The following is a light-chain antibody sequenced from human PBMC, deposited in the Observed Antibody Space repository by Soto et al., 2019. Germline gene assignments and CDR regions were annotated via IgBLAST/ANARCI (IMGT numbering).Light chain of an antibody. CDR1: QSVSSSY. V-gene: IGKV3-20*01. CDR3: QQYSSSPLIT. CDR2: GAS. J-gene: IGKJ5*01. Sequence: EIVLTQSPGTLSLSPGERATLSCRASQSVSSSYLAWYQQKPGQAPRLLIYGASSRATGIPDRFSGSGSGTDFTLTISRLEPEEFAVYYCQQYSSSPLITFGQGTRLEIK.